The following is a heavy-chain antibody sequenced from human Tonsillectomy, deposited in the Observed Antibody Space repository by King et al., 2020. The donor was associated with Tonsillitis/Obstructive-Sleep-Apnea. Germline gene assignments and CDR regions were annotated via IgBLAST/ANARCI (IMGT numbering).Heavy chain of an antibody. J-gene: IGHJ5*02. CDR2: IADSGST. CDR1: GGSISNDGYY. Sequence: LQLQESGQGLVKPSQTLSLNCTVSGGSISNDGYYWNWIRQHPGKGLEWIGYIADSGSTYYNPSLKSRVTFSVDTSKNQISLKLTSVTAADTAVYYCARSMIRGVITNWFDPWGQGTLVTVSS. V-gene: IGHV4-31*03. D-gene: IGHD3-10*01. CDR3: ARSMIRGVITNWFDP.